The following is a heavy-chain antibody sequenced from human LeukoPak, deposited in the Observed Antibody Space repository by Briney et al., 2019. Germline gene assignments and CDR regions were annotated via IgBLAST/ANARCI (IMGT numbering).Heavy chain of an antibody. D-gene: IGHD3-3*01. CDR2: INHSGST. V-gene: IGHV4-34*01. Sequence: SETLSLTCAVYGGSFSGYYWSWIRQPPGKGLEWIGEINHSGSTNYNPSLKSRVTISVDTSKNQFSLKLSSVTAADTAVYYCARVWVLRFLAQYFDYWGQGTLVTVSS. CDR3: ARVWVLRFLAQYFDY. J-gene: IGHJ4*02. CDR1: GGSFSGYY.